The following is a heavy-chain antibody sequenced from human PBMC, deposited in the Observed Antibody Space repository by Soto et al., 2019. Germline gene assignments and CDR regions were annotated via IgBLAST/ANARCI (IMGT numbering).Heavy chain of an antibody. CDR3: AGHTALNWFDP. D-gene: IGHD5-18*01. V-gene: IGHV4-59*08. CDR2: IYYSGST. J-gene: IGHJ5*02. Sequence: NPSETLSLTCTVSGGSISSYYWSWIRQPPGKGLEWIGYIYYSGSTNYNPSLKSRVTISVDTSKNQFSLKLSSVTAADTAVYYCAGHTALNWFDPWGQGTLVTVSS. CDR1: GGSISSYY.